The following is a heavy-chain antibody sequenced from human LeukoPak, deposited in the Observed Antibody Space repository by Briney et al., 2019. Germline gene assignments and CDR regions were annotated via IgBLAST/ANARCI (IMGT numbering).Heavy chain of an antibody. CDR1: GFTFSNYA. CDR2: IKQDGSEK. J-gene: IGHJ5*02. Sequence: GGSLRLSCETSGFTFSNYAMSWVRQAPGKGLEWVANIKQDGSEKFYVDSVKGRFTISRDNAKKSLFSQMNSLRAEDTAVYYCARENRDGYNPYNWFDPWGQGTLVAVSS. D-gene: IGHD5-24*01. CDR3: ARENRDGYNPYNWFDP. V-gene: IGHV3-7*01.